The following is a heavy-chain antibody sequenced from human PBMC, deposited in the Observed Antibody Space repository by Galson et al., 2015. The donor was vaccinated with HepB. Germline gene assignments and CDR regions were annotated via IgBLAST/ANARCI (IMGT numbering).Heavy chain of an antibody. J-gene: IGHJ4*02. CDR3: ASLRYSSGWYYFEQ. D-gene: IGHD6-19*01. CDR2: IDPGDSDT. V-gene: IGHV5-10-1*01. CDR1: GYSLSNYW. Sequence: QSGAEVKKPGESLRISCKGSGYSLSNYWISWVRQMPGKGLEWMGRIDPGDSDTNCSPSFQGHVTISADKSISTAYLQWSSLKASDTAIYYCASLRYSSGWYYFEQWGQGTLVTVSS.